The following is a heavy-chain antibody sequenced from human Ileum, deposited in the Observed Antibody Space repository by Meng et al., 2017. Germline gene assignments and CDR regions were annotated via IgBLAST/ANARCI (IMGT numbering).Heavy chain of an antibody. CDR2: IYYGGST. CDR3: ARRAHYGDPPR. CDR1: GGSFTNNNSY. V-gene: IGHV4-39*01. D-gene: IGHD4-17*01. Sequence: QLRLQESGPGLVKTSETRSLTCSVSGGSFTNNNSYWGWIRRPPGKGLEWIGSIYYGGSTYYNPSLKSRVTISVDTSTNQFSLKLISVTAADTAVYYCARRAHYGDPPRWGQGTLVTVSS. J-gene: IGHJ4*02.